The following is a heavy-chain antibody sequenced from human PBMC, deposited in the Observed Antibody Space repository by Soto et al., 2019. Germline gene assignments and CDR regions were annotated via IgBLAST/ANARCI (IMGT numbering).Heavy chain of an antibody. D-gene: IGHD4-17*01. CDR3: ARGWGDYGDFARKNYYYGMDV. J-gene: IGHJ6*02. CDR1: GFTFSSYA. V-gene: IGHV3-64*01. CDR2: ISSNGGST. Sequence: PGGSLRLSCAASGFTFSSYAMHWVRQAPGKGLEYVSAISSNGGSTYYANSVKGRFTISRDNSKSTLYLQMGSLRAEDMAVYYCARGWGDYGDFARKNYYYGMDVWGQGTTVTVSS.